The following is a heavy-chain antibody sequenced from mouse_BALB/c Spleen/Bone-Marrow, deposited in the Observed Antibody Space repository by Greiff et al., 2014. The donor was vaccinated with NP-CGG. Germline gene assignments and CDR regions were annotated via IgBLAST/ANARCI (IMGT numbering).Heavy chain of an antibody. D-gene: IGHD1-2*01. V-gene: IGHV1S81*02. CDR2: INPNNGGT. CDR3: TRLSLLRGYFDY. Sequence: VQLQQSGAELVKPGTSVKLSCKASGYTFTSHYIYWVKQRPGQGLKWIGEINPNNGGTNFNEKFKSKATLTVDKSSSTAHMQLSSLTSEDSAVYYCTRLSLLRGYFDYWGQGTTLTVSS. CDR1: GYTFTSHY. J-gene: IGHJ2*01.